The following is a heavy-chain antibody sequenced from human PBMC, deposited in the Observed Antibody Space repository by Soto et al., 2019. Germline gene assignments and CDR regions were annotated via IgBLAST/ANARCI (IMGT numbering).Heavy chain of an antibody. CDR3: ARGGRNSGSYYRPVYYYYGRDV. D-gene: IGHD1-26*01. J-gene: IGHJ6*02. Sequence: SETLSLTCTVSGGSISSGDYYWSWIRQPPGKGLEWIGYIYYSGSTYYNPSLKSRVTISVDTSKNQFSLKLSSVTAAYTAVYYCARGGRNSGSYYRPVYYYYGRDVWGQGTTVTVPS. V-gene: IGHV4-30-4*01. CDR1: GGSISSGDYY. CDR2: IYYSGST.